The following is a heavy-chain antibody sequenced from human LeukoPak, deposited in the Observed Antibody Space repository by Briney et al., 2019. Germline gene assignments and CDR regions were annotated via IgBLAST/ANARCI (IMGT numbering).Heavy chain of an antibody. CDR3: ARGVYGSGSYSAYN. CDR2: INSDGSAT. D-gene: IGHD3-10*01. CDR1: GFTFSSYW. Sequence: GGSLRLSCAASGFTFSSYWMHWVRQAPGKGLVWVSRINSDGSATSYVDSVKGRFTISRDNAKNTLYLQMNSLRAEDTAVFYCARGVYGSGSYSAYNWGQGTLVTVSS. V-gene: IGHV3-74*01. J-gene: IGHJ4*02.